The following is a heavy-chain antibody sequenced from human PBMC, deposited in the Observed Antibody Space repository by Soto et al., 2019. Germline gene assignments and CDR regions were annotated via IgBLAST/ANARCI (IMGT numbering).Heavy chain of an antibody. Sequence: EVQLVESGGGLVQPGGSLRLSCAASGFTFSSYWMHWVRQAPGKGLVWVSRINSDGSSTSYTDSVKGRFTISRDNAKNTLYLQVNSMRAEDTAVYYCARRGYCTNGVCYSDAVDIWGQGTMVTVSS. CDR3: ARRGYCTNGVCYSDAVDI. CDR2: INSDGSST. CDR1: GFTFSSYW. D-gene: IGHD2-8*01. J-gene: IGHJ3*02. V-gene: IGHV3-74*01.